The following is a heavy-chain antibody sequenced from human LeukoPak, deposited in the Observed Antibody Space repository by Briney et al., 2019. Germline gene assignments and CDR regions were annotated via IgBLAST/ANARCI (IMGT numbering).Heavy chain of an antibody. V-gene: IGHV1-2*02. Sequence: ASVKVSCKASGYTFTGYYMHWVRQAPGQGLEWMGWINPNSGGTSYAQKFQGRVTMTRDTSISTAYMELSRLRSDDTAVYYCARVAGSGRYYYYMDVWGKGTTVTVSS. CDR1: GYTFTGYY. CDR2: INPNSGGT. D-gene: IGHD6-19*01. J-gene: IGHJ6*03. CDR3: ARVAGSGRYYYYMDV.